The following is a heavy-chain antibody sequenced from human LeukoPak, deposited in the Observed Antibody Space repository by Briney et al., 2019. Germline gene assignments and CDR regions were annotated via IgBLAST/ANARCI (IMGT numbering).Heavy chain of an antibody. Sequence: GGSLRLSCAASGFTFDDYGMSWVRQAPGKGLEWVSGINWNGGSTGHADSVKGRFTISRDNAKNSLYLQMNSLRAEDTALYHCARRSGYYDSSGYYGYHMDVWGKGTTVTVSS. J-gene: IGHJ6*03. CDR2: INWNGGST. V-gene: IGHV3-20*01. CDR3: ARRSGYYDSSGYYGYHMDV. CDR1: GFTFDDYG. D-gene: IGHD3-22*01.